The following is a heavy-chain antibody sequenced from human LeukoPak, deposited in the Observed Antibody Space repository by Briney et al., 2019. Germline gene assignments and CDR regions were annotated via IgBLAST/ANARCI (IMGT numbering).Heavy chain of an antibody. V-gene: IGHV3-48*03. J-gene: IGHJ4*02. CDR2: ISSSGSTI. D-gene: IGHD2-15*01. Sequence: GGSLRLSCAASGFTFSSYEMNWVRQAPGKGLEWVSYISSSGSTIYYADSVKGRFTISRDNAKNSLYLQMNSLRAEDTAVYYCARSYCSGGSCYYPCYWGRGTLVTVS. CDR3: ARSYCSGGSCYYPCY. CDR1: GFTFSSYE.